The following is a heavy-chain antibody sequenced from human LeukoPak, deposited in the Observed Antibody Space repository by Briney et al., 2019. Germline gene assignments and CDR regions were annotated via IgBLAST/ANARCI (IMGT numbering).Heavy chain of an antibody. CDR3: AREVYDFWRKGYYFDY. V-gene: IGHV3-30*03. CDR1: GFTFSSYG. Sequence: GGSLRLSCAASGFTFSSYGMHWVRQAPGKGLEWVAVISYDGSNKCYADSVKGRFTISRDNSKNTLYLQMNSLRAEDTAVYYYAREVYDFWRKGYYFDYWGQGTLVTVSS. D-gene: IGHD3-3*01. CDR2: ISYDGSNK. J-gene: IGHJ4*02.